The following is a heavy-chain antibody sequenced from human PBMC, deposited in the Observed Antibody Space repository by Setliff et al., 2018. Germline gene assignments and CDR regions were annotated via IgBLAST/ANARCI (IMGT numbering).Heavy chain of an antibody. CDR1: EYSFTGYY. D-gene: IGHD3-10*01. V-gene: IGHV1-2*02. Sequence: ASVKVSCKASEYSFTGYYVHWVRQAPGQGLEWMGWINHNSGGTKYAQKFQGRVTLSRDTSIDTVYMELSRLRSDDTAVYYCARHKVIKKEFIRLTWFEPWGQGTPVTVSS. J-gene: IGHJ5*02. CDR3: ARHKVIKKEFIRLTWFEP. CDR2: INHNSGGT.